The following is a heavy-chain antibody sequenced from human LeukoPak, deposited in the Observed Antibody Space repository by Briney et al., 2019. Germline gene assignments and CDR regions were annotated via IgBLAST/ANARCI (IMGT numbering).Heavy chain of an antibody. J-gene: IGHJ4*02. CDR2: INHSGST. Sequence: PSETLSLTCAVYGGSFSGYYWSWIRQPPGKGLEWIGEINHSGSTNYNPSLKSRVTISVDTSKNQFSLKLSSVTAADTAVYYCARADGSGSQFDYWGQGTLVTVSS. V-gene: IGHV4-34*01. D-gene: IGHD3-10*01. CDR1: GGSFSGYY. CDR3: ARADGSGSQFDY.